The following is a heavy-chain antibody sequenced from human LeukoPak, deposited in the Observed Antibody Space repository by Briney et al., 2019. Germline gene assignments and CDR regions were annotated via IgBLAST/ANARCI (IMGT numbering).Heavy chain of an antibody. CDR1: GFTFSSYA. V-gene: IGHV3-23*01. CDR2: ISGSGGST. CDR3: AKDPRDGYNWGYYYYGMDV. D-gene: IGHD5-24*01. Sequence: GGSLRLSCAASGFTFSSYAMSWVRQAPGKGLEWVSAISGSGGSTYYADSVKGRFTISRDNSKNTLYLQMNSLRAEDTAVYYCAKDPRDGYNWGYYYYGMDVWGQGTTVTVSS. J-gene: IGHJ6*02.